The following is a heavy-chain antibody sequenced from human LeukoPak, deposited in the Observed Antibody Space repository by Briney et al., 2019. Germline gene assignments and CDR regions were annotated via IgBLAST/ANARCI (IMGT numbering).Heavy chain of an antibody. CDR3: ARGGITMVRGEIFDY. J-gene: IGHJ4*02. D-gene: IGHD3-10*01. Sequence: PGGSLRLSCAASGFTFSTYAMHWVRQAPGKGLEYVSAISSNGGSTYYANSVKGRFMISRDNSKNTLYLQMGSLRAEDMAVYYCARGGITMVRGEIFDYWGQGTLVPVSS. V-gene: IGHV3-64*01. CDR2: ISSNGGST. CDR1: GFTFSTYA.